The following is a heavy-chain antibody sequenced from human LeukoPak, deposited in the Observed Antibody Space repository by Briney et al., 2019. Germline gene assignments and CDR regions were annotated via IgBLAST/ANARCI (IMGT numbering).Heavy chain of an antibody. CDR1: GYTFTGYA. D-gene: IGHD3-22*01. J-gene: IGHJ4*02. Sequence: ASVKVSCKASGYTFTGYAMHWVRQAPGQRLEWMGWINAGNGNTKYSQKFQGRVTITRDTSASTAYMELSSLRSEDTAVYYCARGLLTYYDSSGYYYWGQGTLVTVSS. V-gene: IGHV1-3*01. CDR3: ARGLLTYYDSSGYYY. CDR2: INAGNGNT.